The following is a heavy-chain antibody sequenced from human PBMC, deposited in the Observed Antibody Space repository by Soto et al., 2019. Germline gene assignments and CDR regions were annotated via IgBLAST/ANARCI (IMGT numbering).Heavy chain of an antibody. CDR2: IGARGSDT. CDR1: GFTFNIYT. V-gene: IGHV3-23*01. Sequence: EVQLLESGGGLVQPGGSLRLSCAASGFTFNIYTMSWVRQAPGKGLEWVSGIGARGSDTYFPDSVKGRFTISRDNSMDMVYLQMSSLRAEDTAVYFCAKGGTYHIGDFDSWGQGTLVTGSS. J-gene: IGHJ4*02. CDR3: AKGGTYHIGDFDS. D-gene: IGHD5-12*01.